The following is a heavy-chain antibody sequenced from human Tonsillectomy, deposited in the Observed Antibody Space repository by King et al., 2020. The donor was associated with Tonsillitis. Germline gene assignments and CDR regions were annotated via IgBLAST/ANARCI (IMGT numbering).Heavy chain of an antibody. CDR3: ARDQNYYDSSGYYRGGFDY. CDR1: GGSISSYY. V-gene: IGHV4-59*01. Sequence: QLQESGPGLVKPSETLSLTCTVSGGSISSYYWSWIRQPPGKGLEWIGYIYYSGSTNYNPSLKSRVTISVDTSKNPFSLKLSSVTAADTAWYYCARDQNYYDSSGYYRGGFDYWGQGTLVTVSS. J-gene: IGHJ4*02. CDR2: IYYSGST. D-gene: IGHD3-22*01.